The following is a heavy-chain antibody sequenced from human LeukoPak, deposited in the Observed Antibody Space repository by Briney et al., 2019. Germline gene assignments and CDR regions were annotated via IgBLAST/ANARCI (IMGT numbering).Heavy chain of an antibody. CDR1: GGSFSGYY. CDR2: INHSGST. J-gene: IGHJ4*02. V-gene: IGHV4-34*01. CDR3: ARESSSPLDY. Sequence: PSETLSLTCAVYGGSFSGYYWSWIRQPPGKGLEWIGEINHSGSTNYNPSLKSRVTISVDTSKNQFSLKLSSVTAADTAVYYCARESSSPLDYWGQGTLATVSS.